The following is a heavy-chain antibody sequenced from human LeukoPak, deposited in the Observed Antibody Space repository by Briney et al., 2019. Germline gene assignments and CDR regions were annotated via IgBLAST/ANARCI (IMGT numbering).Heavy chain of an antibody. CDR1: GFSLSNYA. CDR3: AKDSCQFGGHYYYFDY. D-gene: IGHD3-22*01. CDR2: ISGSGGST. V-gene: IGHV3-23*01. Sequence: GGSLRLSCAASGFSLSNYAMSWVRQAPGKGLEWVSTISGSGGSTYYADSVKGRFTISRDNSKNTLYLQMNSLRADDAAVYYCAKDSCQFGGHYYYFDYWGQGTLVTVSS. J-gene: IGHJ4*02.